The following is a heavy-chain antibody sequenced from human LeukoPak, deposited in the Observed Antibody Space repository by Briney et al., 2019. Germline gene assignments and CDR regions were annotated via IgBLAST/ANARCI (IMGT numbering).Heavy chain of an antibody. CDR3: ARGGGSGWLQQNWFDP. D-gene: IGHD5-24*01. V-gene: IGHV3-48*03. CDR1: GLTFSIYE. Sequence: GGSLRLSCAASGLTFSIYEMNWVRQAPGEGVEWISYIWRSGSTIYYAGSEKGRFTISRDNAKNSLYLQMNSLRAADTAVYYCARGGGSGWLQQNWFDPWGQGTLVTVSS. CDR2: IWRSGSTI. J-gene: IGHJ5*02.